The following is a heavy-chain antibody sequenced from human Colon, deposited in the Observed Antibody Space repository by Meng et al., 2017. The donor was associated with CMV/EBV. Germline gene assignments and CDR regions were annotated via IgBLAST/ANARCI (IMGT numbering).Heavy chain of an antibody. CDR1: GYTFVDYG. Sequence: ASVKVSCKASGYTFVDYGFSWVRQAPGQGPEWMGWISAYYGTTRYTQKLQGRVTVTRDTSTSTVYMELTSLTSDDTAVYYCSREVDYGGYIALGYWGQGTLVTVSS. J-gene: IGHJ4*02. D-gene: IGHD4-23*01. CDR2: ISAYYGTT. CDR3: SREVDYGGYIALGY. V-gene: IGHV1-18*01.